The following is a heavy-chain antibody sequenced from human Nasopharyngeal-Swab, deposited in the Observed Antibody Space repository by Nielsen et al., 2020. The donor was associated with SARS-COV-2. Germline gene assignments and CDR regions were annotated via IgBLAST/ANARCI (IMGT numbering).Heavy chain of an antibody. CDR3: ASAIVGALSV. D-gene: IGHD1-26*01. CDR2: ISAYNGNT. CDR1: GYTLTELS. V-gene: IGHV1-18*01. Sequence: ASVKVSCKVSGYTLTELSMHWVRQAPGKGLEWMGWISAYNGNTNYAQKLQGRVTMTTDTSTSTAYMELRSLRSDDTAVYYCASAIVGALSVWGQGTLVTVSS. J-gene: IGHJ4*02.